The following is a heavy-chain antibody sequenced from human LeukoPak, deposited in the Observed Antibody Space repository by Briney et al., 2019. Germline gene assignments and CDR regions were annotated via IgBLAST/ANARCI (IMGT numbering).Heavy chain of an antibody. D-gene: IGHD2-2*01. CDR3: ARNCSRTTCSGTFDI. CDR2: VYYSGST. V-gene: IGHV4-39*01. CDR1: NGSISSSRYY. Sequence: SETLSLTCTVSNGSISSSRYYWAWIRQAPGKGLEWIVSVYYSGSTHYNPSQRSRVTISVDTSKDQFFLRLRSGTAADTAIYYCARNCSRTTCSGTFDIWGRGTLVTVSS. J-gene: IGHJ3*02.